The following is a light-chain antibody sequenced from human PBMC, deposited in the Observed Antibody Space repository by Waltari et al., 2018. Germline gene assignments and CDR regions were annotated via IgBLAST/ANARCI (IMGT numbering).Light chain of an antibody. CDR3: QQYYDTPYT. CDR2: WTS. Sequence: DIVMTQSPDSLVVSLGERATINCKSSRNLLYSPNNKDFLPWYPQKPGQPPKLLIYWTSTRESGVPDRVTGSGSGTDFSLTISSLQAEDVAVYYCQQYYDTPYTFGQGTKLEIK. V-gene: IGKV4-1*01. CDR1: RNLLYSPNNKDF. J-gene: IGKJ2*01.